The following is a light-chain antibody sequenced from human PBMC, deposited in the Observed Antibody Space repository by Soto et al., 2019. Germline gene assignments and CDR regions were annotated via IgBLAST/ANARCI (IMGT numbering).Light chain of an antibody. CDR3: QQYDTYTT. V-gene: IGKV1-5*03. J-gene: IGKJ1*01. CDR1: QSISSW. Sequence: DIQMTQSPSTLSASVGDRVTITCRASQSISSWLAWYQQKPGKAPKLLIYKASNLESGVPSRFSGSGSGTEFTLTISSLQPDDFAIYYSQQYDTYTTFGQGPKVEIK. CDR2: KAS.